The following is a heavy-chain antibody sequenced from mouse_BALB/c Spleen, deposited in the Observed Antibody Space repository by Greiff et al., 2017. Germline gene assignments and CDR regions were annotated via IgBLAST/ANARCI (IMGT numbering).Heavy chain of an antibody. CDR1: GFTFSDYY. V-gene: IGHV5-4*02. CDR2: ISDGGSYT. CDR3: ARASTHFYAMDD. J-gene: IGHJ4*01. Sequence: EVKLVESGGGLVKPGGSLKLSCAASGFTFSDYYMYWVRPTPEKRLEWVATISDGGSYTYYPDSVKGRFTISRDNAKNNLYLQMRSLKSEDTAMYYSARASTHFYAMDDWGQGTSVTVSS.